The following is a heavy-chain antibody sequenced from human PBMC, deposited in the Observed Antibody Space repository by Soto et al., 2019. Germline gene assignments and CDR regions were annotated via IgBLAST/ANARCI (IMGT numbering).Heavy chain of an antibody. CDR2: ISAYNGNT. D-gene: IGHD3-10*01. V-gene: IGHV1-18*01. CDR1: GYTFTSYG. Sequence: DSLKVSCKASGYTFTSYGISRVRQAPGQGLEWMGWISAYNGNTNYAQKLQGRVTMTTDTSTSTAYMELRSLRSDDTAVYYCARGQSKITMVRGVSITYYYHYGMDVWGQGTTVTVSS. CDR3: ARGQSKITMVRGVSITYYYHYGMDV. J-gene: IGHJ6*02.